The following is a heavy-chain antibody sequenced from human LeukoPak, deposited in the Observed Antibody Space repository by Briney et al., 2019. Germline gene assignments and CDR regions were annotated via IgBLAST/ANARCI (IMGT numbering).Heavy chain of an antibody. CDR3: ANDLWFGEESFDY. Sequence: GGSLRLSCAASGFTFSSYAMSWVRQAPGKGLEWVSAISGSGGSTYYADSVKGRFTISRDNSKNTLYLQMNSPRAEDTAVYYCANDLWFGEESFDYWGQGTLVTVSS. CDR2: ISGSGGST. J-gene: IGHJ4*01. CDR1: GFTFSSYA. V-gene: IGHV3-23*01. D-gene: IGHD3-10*01.